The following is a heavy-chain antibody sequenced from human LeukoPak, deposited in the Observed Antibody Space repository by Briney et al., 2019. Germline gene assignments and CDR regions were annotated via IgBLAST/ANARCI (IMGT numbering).Heavy chain of an antibody. D-gene: IGHD3-10*01. V-gene: IGHV4-61*02. Sequence: PSETLSLTCTVSGGSISSTNYYWSWIRQPAGKGLEWIGRISTSGSTNYSPSLKSRVTISLDTSKSQFSLNLSSVTAADTAVYFCARVPFMIRALDAFDIWGQGTMVIVSS. CDR2: ISTSGST. CDR3: ARVPFMIRALDAFDI. CDR1: GGSISSTNYY. J-gene: IGHJ3*02.